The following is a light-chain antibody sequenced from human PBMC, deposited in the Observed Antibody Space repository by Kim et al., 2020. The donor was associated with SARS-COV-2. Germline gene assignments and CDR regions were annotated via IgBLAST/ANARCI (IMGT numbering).Light chain of an antibody. Sequence: SYELTQPPSVSVAPGKTARITCGGNKIGSKSVHWYQQKPGQSPVLVIYYDTDRPSGIPERFSGSNSGNTATLTISGAEAGDEADYYCQVWDTSTDDPVFG. V-gene: IGLV3-21*04. J-gene: IGLJ3*02. CDR2: YDT. CDR1: KIGSKS. CDR3: QVWDTSTDDPV.